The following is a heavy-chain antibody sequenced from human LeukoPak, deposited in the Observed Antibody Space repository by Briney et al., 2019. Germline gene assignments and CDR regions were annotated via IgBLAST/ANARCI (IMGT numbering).Heavy chain of an antibody. Sequence: GGSLRLSCAASGFTFSSYEMNWVRQAPGKGLEWVSYISSSGSTIYYADSVKGRFTISRDNAKNSLYLQMNSLRAEDTAVYYCARGRRYFDWLSVTFFGYWGQGTLVTVSS. J-gene: IGHJ4*02. CDR2: ISSSGSTI. D-gene: IGHD3-9*01. CDR1: GFTFSSYE. CDR3: ARGRRYFDWLSVTFFGY. V-gene: IGHV3-48*03.